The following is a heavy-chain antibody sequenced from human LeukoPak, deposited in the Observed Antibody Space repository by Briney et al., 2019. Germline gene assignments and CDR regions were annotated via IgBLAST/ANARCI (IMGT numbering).Heavy chain of an antibody. CDR1: GVSISSGGYY. Sequence: SQTLSLTCTVSGVSISSGGYYWSWIRQHPGKGLEWIGYIYYSGSTYYNPSLKSRVTISVDTSKNQFSLKLSSVTAADTAVYYCARAGCSGGSCYEWFDPWGQGTLVTVSS. CDR2: IYYSGST. D-gene: IGHD2-15*01. V-gene: IGHV4-31*03. CDR3: ARAGCSGGSCYEWFDP. J-gene: IGHJ5*02.